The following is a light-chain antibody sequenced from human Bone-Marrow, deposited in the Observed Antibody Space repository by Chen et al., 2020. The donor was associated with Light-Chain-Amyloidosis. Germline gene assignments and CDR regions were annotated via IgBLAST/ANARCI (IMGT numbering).Light chain of an antibody. Sequence: SYELTQPPSVSVSPGHTARITCSGDDLPTKYAYWYQQKPGQAPVLVIHRDTERPSGISDRFSGSSSGTTATLTISGVQAEDEADYHCQSADSSGTYEVIFGGGTKLTVL. CDR2: RDT. V-gene: IGLV3-25*03. J-gene: IGLJ2*01. CDR3: QSADSSGTYEVI. CDR1: DLPTKY.